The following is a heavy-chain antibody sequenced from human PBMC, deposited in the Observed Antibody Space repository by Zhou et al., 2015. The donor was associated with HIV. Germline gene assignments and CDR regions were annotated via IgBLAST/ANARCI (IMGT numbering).Heavy chain of an antibody. CDR2: IIPILRIP. CDR1: GGPFNSYS. V-gene: IGHV1-69*04. J-gene: IGHJ4*02. CDR3: AGDSDVSGPIAFDH. D-gene: IGHD3-16*01. Sequence: LLQSGPEVRKPGSSVKVSCKASGGPFNSYSINWVRQAPGHALEWMGGIIPILRIPNYAETLQGRVTITADTSTNTVYMELSSLRSEDTAVYYCAGDSDVSGPIAFDHWGQGTLVTVSS.